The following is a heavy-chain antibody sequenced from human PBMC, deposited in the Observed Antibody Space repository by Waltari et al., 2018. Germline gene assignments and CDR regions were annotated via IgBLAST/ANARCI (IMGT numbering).Heavy chain of an antibody. CDR3: ARASSSGWYGGFDY. CDR1: GYTFTGYS. V-gene: IGHV1-2*04. J-gene: IGHJ4*02. CDR2: INPNSGGT. Sequence: QVQLVQSGAEVKKPGASVKVSCKASGYTFTGYSMPLVRQAPGQGLEWMGWINPNSGGTNYAQKFQGWVTMTRDTSISTAYMELSRLRSDDTAVYYCARASSSGWYGGFDYRGQGTLVTVSS. D-gene: IGHD6-19*01.